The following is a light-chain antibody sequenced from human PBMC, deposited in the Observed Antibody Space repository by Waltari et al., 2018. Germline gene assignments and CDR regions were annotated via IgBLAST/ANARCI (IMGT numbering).Light chain of an antibody. Sequence: QSVLTQQPSASGTPGQRVTISCSGSSSNIRSNHVYWYQQLPGTAPKLLIYRNNQRPSGVPDRVSGSKSGPSASLAISGLRSEDEADYCCAAWDDSLSGRVFGGGTRLTVL. CDR2: RNN. J-gene: IGLJ3*02. CDR3: AAWDDSLSGRV. V-gene: IGLV1-47*01. CDR1: SSNIRSNH.